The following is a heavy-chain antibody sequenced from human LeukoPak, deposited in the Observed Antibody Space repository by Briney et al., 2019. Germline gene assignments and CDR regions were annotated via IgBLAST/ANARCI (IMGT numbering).Heavy chain of an antibody. D-gene: IGHD5-12*01. Sequence: ASVKVSCKASGYTFTGYYMHWVRQAPGQGLEWMGWINPNSGGTNYAQKFQGWVTMTRDTSISTAYMEPSRLRSDDTAVYYCARQYSGYDVNFDYWGQGTLVTVSS. CDR1: GYTFTGYY. CDR2: INPNSGGT. J-gene: IGHJ4*02. CDR3: ARQYSGYDVNFDY. V-gene: IGHV1-2*04.